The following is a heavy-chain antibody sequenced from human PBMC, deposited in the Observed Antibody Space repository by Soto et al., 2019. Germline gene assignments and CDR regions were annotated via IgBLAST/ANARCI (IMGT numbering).Heavy chain of an antibody. V-gene: IGHV3-9*01. CDR2: ITWSGGTK. D-gene: IGHD6-19*01. CDR1: GFIFDDYA. Sequence: EAQLVESGGGLVQPGRSLRLSCAASGFIFDDYAMHWVRQAPGKGLEWVSGITWSGGTKDYADSVKGRFTIFRDNGKNSVYLHMDSVTREDTALYYCVRGRQGWVQLWGRGTLVNVSS. J-gene: IGHJ1*01. CDR3: VRGRQGWVQL.